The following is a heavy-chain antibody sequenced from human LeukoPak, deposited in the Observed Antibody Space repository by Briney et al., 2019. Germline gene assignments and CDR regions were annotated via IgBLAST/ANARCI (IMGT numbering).Heavy chain of an antibody. CDR1: GFTFSSSA. CDR2: ISGSGGST. D-gene: IGHD1-26*01. V-gene: IGHV3-23*01. Sequence: GGSLRLSCAASGFTFSSSAMRWVRQAPGKGLEWVSAISGSGGSTYYADSVKGRFTISRDNSKNTLYLQMNSLRAEDTAVYYCAKDRRYSGSFPDAFDIWGQGTMVTVSS. J-gene: IGHJ3*02. CDR3: AKDRRYSGSFPDAFDI.